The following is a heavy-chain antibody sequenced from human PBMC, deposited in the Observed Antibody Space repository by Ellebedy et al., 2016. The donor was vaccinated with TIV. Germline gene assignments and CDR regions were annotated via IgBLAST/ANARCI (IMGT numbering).Heavy chain of an antibody. D-gene: IGHD1-26*01. J-gene: IGHJ6*02. CDR1: GYTFTGYG. CDR2: ISTYNGNT. V-gene: IGHV1-18*04. Sequence: AASVKVSCKASGYTFTGYGICWVRQAPGQGLEWMGWISTYNGNTNFAQKVQGRVTMTTDTSTSTAYMELRSLRSDDTAVNYCARERSGSGSYYNYFGMDVWGQGTTVTVSS. CDR3: ARERSGSGSYYNYFGMDV.